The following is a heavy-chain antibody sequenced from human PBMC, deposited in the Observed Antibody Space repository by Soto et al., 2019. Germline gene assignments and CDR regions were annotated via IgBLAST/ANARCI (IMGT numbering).Heavy chain of an antibody. D-gene: IGHD3-9*01. CDR3: ARCKLRYFDWLPRTLNWFDP. J-gene: IGHJ5*02. V-gene: IGHV1-3*01. CDR1: GYTFTSYA. Sequence: ASVKVSCKASGYTFTSYAMHWVRQAPGQRLEWMGWINAGNGNTKYSQKFQGRVTITRDTSASTAYMELSSLRSEDTAVYYCARCKLRYFDWLPRTLNWFDPWGQGTLVTVSS. CDR2: INAGNGNT.